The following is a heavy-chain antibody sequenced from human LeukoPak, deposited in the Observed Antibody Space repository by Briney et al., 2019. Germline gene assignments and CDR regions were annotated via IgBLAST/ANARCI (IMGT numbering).Heavy chain of an antibody. CDR2: ISSTSTI. J-gene: IGHJ4*02. Sequence: GGSLRLSCAASGFTFSSYIMNWVRQAPGKGLEGVSYISSTSTIYYADSVKGRFTISRDNAKNSLYLQMNSLRAEDTAVYYCARAGSHRNSGYDYWGQGTLVTVSS. CDR3: ARAGSHRNSGYDY. CDR1: GFTFSSYI. D-gene: IGHD5-12*01. V-gene: IGHV3-48*04.